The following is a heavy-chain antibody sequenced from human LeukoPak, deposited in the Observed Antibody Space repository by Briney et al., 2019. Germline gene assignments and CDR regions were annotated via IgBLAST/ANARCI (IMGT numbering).Heavy chain of an antibody. D-gene: IGHD6-13*01. J-gene: IGHJ4*02. CDR1: GYSFPSYW. CDR2: IYPGDSDT. CDR3: ARPAGAGTSQSGY. V-gene: IGHV5-51*01. Sequence: GESLKISCKGSGYSFPSYWIAWVRQMPGKGLEWMGIIYPGDSDTRYSPSFQGQVTISADKSISTAYLQWSSVKDSDTAMYYCARPAGAGTSQSGYWGQGTLVTVSS.